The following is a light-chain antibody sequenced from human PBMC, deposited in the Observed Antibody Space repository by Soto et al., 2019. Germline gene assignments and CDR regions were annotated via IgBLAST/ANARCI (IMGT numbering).Light chain of an antibody. V-gene: IGKV3-20*01. Sequence: EIVLTQSPGTLSLSPGERATLSCRATQTISSNHLAWYQQKPGQAPKLLIHSASTRATGIPDRFSGSGSGTDFTLTISRLEPEDFAVYYCQLYGSSPKTFGQGTKVEV. CDR1: QTISSNH. J-gene: IGKJ1*01. CDR3: QLYGSSPKT. CDR2: SAS.